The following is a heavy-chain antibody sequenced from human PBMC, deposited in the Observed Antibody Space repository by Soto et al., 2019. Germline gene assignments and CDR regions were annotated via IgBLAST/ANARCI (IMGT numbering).Heavy chain of an antibody. J-gene: IGHJ4*02. CDR2: IYPGDSDT. V-gene: IGHV5-51*01. CDR1: GYIFAKHW. D-gene: IGHD2-2*01. CDR3: ARRGSCISTSCQIDN. Sequence: PGESLKISCRGSGYIFAKHWIAWVRQMPGKGLEYMGIIYPGDSDTRYSPSFQGQVTMSVDESINTAYLQWDGLKASDSAMYYCARRGSCISTSCQIDNWGQGTLVTVSS.